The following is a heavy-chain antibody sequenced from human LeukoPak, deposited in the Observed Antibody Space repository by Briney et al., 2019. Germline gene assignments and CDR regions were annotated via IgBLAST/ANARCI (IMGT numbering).Heavy chain of an antibody. CDR1: GGSFSGYY. V-gene: IGHV4-34*01. J-gene: IGHJ6*02. CDR2: INHSGST. CDR3: ARSYSNYYYYSGMDV. D-gene: IGHD4-11*01. Sequence: SETLSLTCAVYGGSFSGYYWSWIRQPPGKGLEWIGEINHSGSTNYNPSLKSRVTISVDTSKHQFSLKLSSVTAADTDVYYCARSYSNYYYYSGMDVWGQGTTVTVSS.